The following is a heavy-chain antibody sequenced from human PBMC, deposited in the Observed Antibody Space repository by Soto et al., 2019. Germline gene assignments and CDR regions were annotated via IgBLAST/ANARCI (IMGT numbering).Heavy chain of an antibody. Sequence: SETLSLTCTVSGGAISGYYWTWIRQSAGKGLEWIGRIYSSGGTKYNPSLKSRVTMSLDTSKNQFSLRLSSVTAADTAVYYCARGQRFSASFDPWGQGTLVTVSS. CDR3: ARGQRFSASFDP. CDR2: IYSSGGT. J-gene: IGHJ5*02. CDR1: GGAISGYY. V-gene: IGHV4-4*07. D-gene: IGHD3-3*01.